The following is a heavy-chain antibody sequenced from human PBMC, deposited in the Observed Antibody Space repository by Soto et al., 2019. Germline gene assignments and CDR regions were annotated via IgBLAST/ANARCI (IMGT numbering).Heavy chain of an antibody. V-gene: IGHV4-59*01. CDR2: IYYSGST. D-gene: IGHD3-22*01. Sequence: SETLSLTCTVSGGSISSYYWSWTRQPPGKGLEWIGYIYYSGSTNYNPSLKSRVTISVDTSKNQFSLKLSSVTAADTAVYYCARELDSSGYPDWFDPWGQGTLVTVSS. J-gene: IGHJ5*02. CDR1: GGSISSYY. CDR3: ARELDSSGYPDWFDP.